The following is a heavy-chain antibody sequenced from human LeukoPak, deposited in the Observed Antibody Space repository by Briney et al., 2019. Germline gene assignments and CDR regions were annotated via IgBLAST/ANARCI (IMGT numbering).Heavy chain of an antibody. J-gene: IGHJ4*02. D-gene: IGHD2-2*01. CDR2: IPASGGST. CDR3: ARYQRAWPFDF. V-gene: IGHV3-53*01. Sequence: ETLSLTCTVSGDSVSSSTYFWGWIRQAPGKGLECVSVIPASGGSTYYADSVKGRFTISRDNSKNTLFLQMNSLRAEDTAVYYCARYQRAWPFDFWGQGTLVTVSS. CDR1: GDSVSSSTYF.